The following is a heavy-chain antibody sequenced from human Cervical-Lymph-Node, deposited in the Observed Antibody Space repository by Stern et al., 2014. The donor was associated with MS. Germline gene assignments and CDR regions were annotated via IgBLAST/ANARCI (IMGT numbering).Heavy chain of an antibody. CDR3: VSYPSGANYFDS. D-gene: IGHD1-26*01. V-gene: IGHV3-9*01. J-gene: IGHJ4*02. Sequence: EVQLVESGGGLVQPGRSLRLSCAASGFSFDDFAMHWVRQAPGKGLEWVSGIGWNSAGIGYADSVKGRFTISRDNAKNSLYLQMNSLRTEDTALYYCVSYPSGANYFDSWGQGALVTVSP. CDR2: IGWNSAGI. CDR1: GFSFDDFA.